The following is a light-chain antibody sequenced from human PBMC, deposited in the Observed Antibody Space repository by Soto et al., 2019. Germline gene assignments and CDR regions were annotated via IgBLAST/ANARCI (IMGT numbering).Light chain of an antibody. CDR2: GAS. J-gene: IGKJ1*01. CDR1: QSVSTTY. Sequence: EIVLTQSPGTLSLSPGERATLSCRASQSVSTTYLAWYQQKPGQAPRLLIYGASSRATGIPDRFSGSGSGTDFTLTISRLESVDFAVYYCQQYGCSRCTFGQGTKVETK. V-gene: IGKV3-20*01. CDR3: QQYGCSRCT.